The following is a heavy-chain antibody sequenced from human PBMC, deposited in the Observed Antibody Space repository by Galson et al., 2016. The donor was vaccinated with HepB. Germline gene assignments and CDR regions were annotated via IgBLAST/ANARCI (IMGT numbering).Heavy chain of an antibody. CDR3: AKDRWRDYYYAMED. V-gene: IGHV3-30*18. Sequence: SLRLSCAASGFTFSNYAMYWVRQAPGKGLDWVAFISHDGSQEYYADSVRGRFTISRDKSKSTLYLQMNSLGAEDTAVYYCAKDRWRDYYYAMEDWGQGTTVTVSS. J-gene: IGHJ6*02. CDR1: GFTFSNYA. CDR2: ISHDGSQE. D-gene: IGHD5-24*01.